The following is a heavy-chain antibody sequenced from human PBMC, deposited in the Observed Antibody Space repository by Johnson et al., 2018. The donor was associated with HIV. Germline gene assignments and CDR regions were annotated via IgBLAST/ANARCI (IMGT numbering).Heavy chain of an antibody. CDR3: ARDSGKWSGVRFAFDI. D-gene: IGHD3-10*01. CDR1: GFTFTNYA. CDR2: ILYDGSNK. V-gene: IGHV3-30-3*01. J-gene: IGHJ3*02. Sequence: QVQLVESGGGVVQPGRSLRLSCAASGFTFTNYAMYWVRQAPGKGLERVALILYDGSNKYYADSVKGRFTISRDNSKNTLYLQMSSLRAEDTAIYYCARDSGKWSGVRFAFDIWGQGTMVTVSS.